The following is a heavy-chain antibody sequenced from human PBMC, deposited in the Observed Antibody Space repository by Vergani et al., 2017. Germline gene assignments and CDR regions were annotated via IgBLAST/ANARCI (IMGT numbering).Heavy chain of an antibody. D-gene: IGHD3-10*01. Sequence: EVQLVESGGGLVQPGGSLRLSCAASGFTFSSYAMHWVRQAPGKGLEYVSAISSNGGSTYYANSVKGRFTISRDKSKNTLYLQMGSLRAEDMAVYYCARGSSSAGGGDYYYYGMDVWGQGTTVTVSS. CDR1: GFTFSSYA. CDR3: ARGSSSAGGGDYYYYGMDV. CDR2: ISSNGGST. J-gene: IGHJ6*02. V-gene: IGHV3-64*01.